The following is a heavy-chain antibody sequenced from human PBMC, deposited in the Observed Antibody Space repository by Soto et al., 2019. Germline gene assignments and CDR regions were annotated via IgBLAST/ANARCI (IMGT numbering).Heavy chain of an antibody. Sequence: QVQLVQSGAEVKKPGSSVKVSCKASGGTFRSSSISWVRQAPGQGLEWMGGIIPICDITNYAQKFQGRVTITADESTSTAYMELSSLGSDDTAVYYCARPDEGGYSSNHHYYYALDVWGQGTTVTV. CDR2: IIPICDIT. D-gene: IGHD3-22*01. J-gene: IGHJ6*02. CDR1: GGTFRSSS. V-gene: IGHV1-69*01. CDR3: ARPDEGGYSSNHHYYYALDV.